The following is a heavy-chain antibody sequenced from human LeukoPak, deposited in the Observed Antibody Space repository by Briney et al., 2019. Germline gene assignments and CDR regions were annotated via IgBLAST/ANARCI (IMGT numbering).Heavy chain of an antibody. D-gene: IGHD2-15*01. V-gene: IGHV3-48*03. J-gene: IGHJ4*02. CDR1: GFTFSSYE. CDR3: ARRSGYCSGGSCRRDSSFDY. CDR2: ISSSGSTI. Sequence: GGSLRLSCAASGFTFSSYEMNWVRQAPGKGLEWVSYISSSGSTIYYADSVKGRFTISRDNAKNSLYLQMNSLRAEDTAVYYCARRSGYCSGGSCRRDSSFDYWGQGTLVTVSS.